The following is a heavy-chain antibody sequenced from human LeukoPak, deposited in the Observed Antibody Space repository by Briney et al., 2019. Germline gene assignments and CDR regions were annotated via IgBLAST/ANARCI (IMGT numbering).Heavy chain of an antibody. CDR2: ISSNGGST. CDR1: GFTFSSYA. V-gene: IGHV3-64*01. D-gene: IGHD5-12*01. Sequence: GGSLRLSCAASGFTFSSYAMHWVRQAPGKGLEYVSAISSNGGSTYYANSVKGRFTISRDNSKNTLYLQMGSLRAEDMAVYYCVRNSGYDYAFDYWGQGTLVTVSS. J-gene: IGHJ4*02. CDR3: VRNSGYDYAFDY.